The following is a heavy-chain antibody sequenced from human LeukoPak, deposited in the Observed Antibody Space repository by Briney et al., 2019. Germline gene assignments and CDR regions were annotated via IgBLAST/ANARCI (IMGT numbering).Heavy chain of an antibody. D-gene: IGHD6-13*01. CDR2: IKQDGSEK. CDR1: GFTFSSYA. V-gene: IGHV3-7*01. Sequence: GGSLRLSCAASGFTFSSYAMSWVRQAPGKGLEWVANIKQDGSEKYYVDSVKGRFTISRDNAKNSLYLQMNSLRAEDTAMYYCARDSGQQLGRYYYYYGMDVWGQGTTVTVSS. J-gene: IGHJ6*02. CDR3: ARDSGQQLGRYYYYYGMDV.